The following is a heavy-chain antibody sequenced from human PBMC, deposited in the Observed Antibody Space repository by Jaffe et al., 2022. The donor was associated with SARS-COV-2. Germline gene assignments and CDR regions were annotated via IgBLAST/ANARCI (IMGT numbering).Heavy chain of an antibody. Sequence: EVQLVESGGGLVQPGGSLRLSCAASGFTFSSYSMNWVRQAPGKGLEWVSYISSSSSTIYYADSVKGRFTISRDNAKNSLYLQMNSLRDEDTAVYYCARQYYGSGTTSEFDYWGQGTLVTVSS. CDR2: ISSSSSTI. J-gene: IGHJ4*02. CDR3: ARQYYGSGTTSEFDY. V-gene: IGHV3-48*02. CDR1: GFTFSSYS. D-gene: IGHD3-10*01.